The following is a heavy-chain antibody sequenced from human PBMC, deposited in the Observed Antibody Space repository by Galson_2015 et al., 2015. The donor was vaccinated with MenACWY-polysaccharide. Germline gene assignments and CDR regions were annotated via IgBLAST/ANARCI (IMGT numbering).Heavy chain of an antibody. CDR3: ARSLTDCTTCFKGWFDS. Sequence: TLSLTCTVSGASINNADYYRVWIRQHPGKGLEWIGYIYYSGNTYYNPSLRSRATISVDASSYQFSLKLNSVTAADTAVYYCARSLTDCTTCFKGWFDSWGQGALVTVSS. CDR1: GASINNADYY. J-gene: IGHJ5*01. D-gene: IGHD2-8*01. V-gene: IGHV4-31*03. CDR2: IYYSGNT.